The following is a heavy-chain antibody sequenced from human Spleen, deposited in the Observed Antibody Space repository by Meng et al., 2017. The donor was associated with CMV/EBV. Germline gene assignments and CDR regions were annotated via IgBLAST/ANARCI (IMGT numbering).Heavy chain of an antibody. D-gene: IGHD2-2*01. CDR3: AKSLFGGVVGPLFDY. CDR1: GFTFDDYG. Sequence: GGSLRLSCAASGFTFDDYGMSWVRQAPGKGLEWVSGINWNGGSTGYADSVKGRFTISRDNAKNSLYLQMNSLRAEDTAVYYCAKSLFGGVVGPLFDYWGQGTLVTVSS. CDR2: INWNGGST. V-gene: IGHV3-20*04. J-gene: IGHJ4*02.